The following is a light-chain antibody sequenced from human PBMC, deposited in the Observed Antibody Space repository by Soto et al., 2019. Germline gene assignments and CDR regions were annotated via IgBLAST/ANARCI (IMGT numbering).Light chain of an antibody. CDR3: QQYYKVPVT. J-gene: IGKJ5*01. CDR1: QDVNNS. V-gene: IGKV1-33*01. Sequence: DIQMTQSPSSLSASIGDRVTITCQASQDVNNSLNWYQQKPRKAPNLLIYDVSNLGTGVPSRFGGSGSGTYFTFTISRLQPEDIGAYYCQQYYKVPVTFGQGTRLEI. CDR2: DVS.